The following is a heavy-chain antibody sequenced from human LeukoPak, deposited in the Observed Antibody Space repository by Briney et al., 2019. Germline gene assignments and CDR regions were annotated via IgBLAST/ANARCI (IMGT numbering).Heavy chain of an antibody. J-gene: IGHJ4*02. CDR3: ARVKCSYFDY. V-gene: IGHV3-48*01. Sequence: PGGSLRLSCVGSGFPFSSYSMIWVRQAPGKGLEWVSYISSSGSSIYFVDSVKGRFTVSRDNAKNSLFLQMNSPRVEDTSTYFCARVKCSYFDYWGQGALVTVSS. D-gene: IGHD2-15*01. CDR2: ISSSGSSI. CDR1: GFPFSSYS.